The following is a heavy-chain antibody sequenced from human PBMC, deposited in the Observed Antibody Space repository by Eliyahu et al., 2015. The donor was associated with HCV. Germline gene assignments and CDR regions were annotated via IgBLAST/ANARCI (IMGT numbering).Heavy chain of an antibody. J-gene: IGHJ6*02. CDR1: GYTFTSYG. V-gene: IGHV1-18*01. Sequence: QVQLVQSGAEVKKPGASVKVSCKASGYTFTSYGISWVRXAPGQGLEWMGWISAYNGNTNYAQKLQGRVTMTTDTSTSTAYMELRSLRSDDTAVYYCARDQGCSSTSCYIPLFERYYYYGMDVWGQGTTVTVSS. CDR3: ARDQGCSSTSCYIPLFERYYYYGMDV. D-gene: IGHD2-2*02. CDR2: ISAYNGNT.